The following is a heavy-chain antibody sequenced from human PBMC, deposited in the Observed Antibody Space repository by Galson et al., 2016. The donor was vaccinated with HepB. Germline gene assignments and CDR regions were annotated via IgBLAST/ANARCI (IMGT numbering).Heavy chain of an antibody. Sequence: SETLSLTCSVSGASIGNFYWTWIRQSPGKGLEWIGFIHHTGFTKCNPSLKSRVTVSVDTSKNQFSLILNSVTAADTAVYFCARLDCSSGNCYFGSYGMDVWGQGTTVTVS. D-gene: IGHD2-15*01. CDR2: IHHTGFT. CDR3: ARLDCSSGNCYFGSYGMDV. J-gene: IGHJ6*02. V-gene: IGHV4-59*01. CDR1: GASIGNFY.